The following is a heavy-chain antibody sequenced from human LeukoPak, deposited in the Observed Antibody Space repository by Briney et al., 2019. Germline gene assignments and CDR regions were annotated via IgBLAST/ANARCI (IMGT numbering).Heavy chain of an antibody. CDR2: INHSGST. CDR1: GGSFSGYY. J-gene: IGHJ5*02. CDR3: ARGGPPYCSGGSCYSNWFDP. D-gene: IGHD2-15*01. V-gene: IGHV4-34*01. Sequence: PSETLSLTCAVYGGSFSGYYWSWIRQPPGKGLEWIGEINHSGSTNYNPSLKSRVTISVDTSKNQFSLKLSSVTAADTAVYYCARGGPPYCSGGSCYSNWFDPWGQGTLVTVSS.